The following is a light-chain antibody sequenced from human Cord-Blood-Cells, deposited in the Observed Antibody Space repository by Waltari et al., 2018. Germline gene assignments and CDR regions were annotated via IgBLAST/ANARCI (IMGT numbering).Light chain of an antibody. CDR3: CSYAGSSTYVV. J-gene: IGLJ2*01. V-gene: IGLV2-23*01. CDR1: SSDVGSYNL. Sequence: QSALTQPAPVSGSPGQSIPISCTGTSSDVGSYNLVSWYQQPPGKAPKLMIYEGSKRPSGVSNRFSGSKSGNTASLTISGLQAEDEADYYCCSYAGSSTYVVFGGGTKLTVL. CDR2: EGS.